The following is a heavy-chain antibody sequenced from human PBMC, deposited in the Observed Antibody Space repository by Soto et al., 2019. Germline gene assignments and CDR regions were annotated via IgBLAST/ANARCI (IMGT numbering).Heavy chain of an antibody. CDR3: AADRVRFLINPPSY. V-gene: IGHV1-58*01. CDR1: GFTFTSSA. D-gene: IGHD3-3*01. J-gene: IGHJ4*02. Sequence: SVKVSCKASGFTFTSSAVQWVRQARGQRLEWIGWIVVGSGNTNYAQKFQERVTITRDMSTSTAYMELSSLRSEDTAVYYCAADRVRFLINPPSYWGQGTLVTVSS. CDR2: IVVGSGNT.